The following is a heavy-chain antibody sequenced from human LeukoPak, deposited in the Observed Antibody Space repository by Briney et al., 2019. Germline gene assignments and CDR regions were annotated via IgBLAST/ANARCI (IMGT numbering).Heavy chain of an antibody. V-gene: IGHV3-30-3*01. CDR1: GFSFSTYA. Sequence: PPTSLRLSCAASGFSFSTYAMHWVRQAPGKGLEWVAVISYDGTTKYYADSVKGRFTISRDNSKNTLYLQMNSLRAEDTAVYYCGELFNWFDPWGQGTLARVSS. J-gene: IGHJ5*02. CDR2: ISYDGTTK. CDR3: GELFNWFDP. D-gene: IGHD1-26*01.